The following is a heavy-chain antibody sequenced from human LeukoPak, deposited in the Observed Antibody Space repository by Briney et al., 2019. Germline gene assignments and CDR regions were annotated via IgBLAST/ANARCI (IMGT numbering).Heavy chain of an antibody. J-gene: IGHJ4*02. CDR2: INHSGST. D-gene: IGHD6-19*01. V-gene: IGHV4-34*01. CDR3: AGGGGIAVAGTPVYFDY. Sequence: PSETLSLTCAVYGGSFSGYYWSWIRQPPGKGLEWIGEINHSGSTNYNPSLKSRVTISVDTSKNQFSLKLSSVTAADTAVYYCAGGGGIAVAGTPVYFDYWGQGTLVTVSS. CDR1: GGSFSGYY.